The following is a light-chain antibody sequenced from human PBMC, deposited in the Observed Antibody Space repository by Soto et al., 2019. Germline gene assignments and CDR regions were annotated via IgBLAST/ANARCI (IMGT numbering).Light chain of an antibody. CDR3: QQYGSSPFT. J-gene: IGKJ3*01. CDR1: QSVSSNY. CDR2: GAS. Sequence: EIVLTQSPGTLSLSPGERATLSCRASQSVSSNYLAWYQQKPGQAPRLLIYGASSRATGIPDRFSGSGSGTDFTLTINRQEPEDFAVYYCQQYGSSPFTFGPGTKVDIK. V-gene: IGKV3-20*01.